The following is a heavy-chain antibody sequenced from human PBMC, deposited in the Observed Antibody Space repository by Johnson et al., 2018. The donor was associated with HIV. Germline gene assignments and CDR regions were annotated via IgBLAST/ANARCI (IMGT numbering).Heavy chain of an antibody. J-gene: IGHJ3*02. CDR3: ARWSADAFVI. CDR2: IGTAGDR. Sequence: VQLVESGGGLVQPGGSLRLSCAASGFTFSSYDMHWVRQATGKGLEWVSAIGTAGDRYYPGSVKGRFTISRENAKNSLYLQMNSLRAGDTAVYYCARWSADAFVIWGQGTMVTVSS. V-gene: IGHV3-13*01. CDR1: GFTFSSYD.